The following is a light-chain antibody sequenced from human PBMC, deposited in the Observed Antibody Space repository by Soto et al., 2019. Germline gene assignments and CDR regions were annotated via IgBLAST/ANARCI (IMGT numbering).Light chain of an antibody. CDR2: EVS. V-gene: IGLV2-14*01. J-gene: IGLJ1*01. CDR1: STDVGGYNY. Sequence: LAQPSSVSGSPGQSITISCTGTSTDVGGYNYVSWYQHHSGKAPKLLIYEVSNRPSGVSDRFSGSKSVNTASLTISGLQAGDESDYYCGSYSSTDTPFVFGTGTKVTVL. CDR3: GSYSSTDTPFV.